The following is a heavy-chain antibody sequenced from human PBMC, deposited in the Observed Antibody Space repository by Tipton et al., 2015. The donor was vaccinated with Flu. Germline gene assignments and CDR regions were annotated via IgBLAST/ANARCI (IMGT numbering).Heavy chain of an antibody. D-gene: IGHD4-23*01. CDR1: GYTFPSYW. CDR3: ALEGYGGSMSYFDY. J-gene: IGHJ4*02. V-gene: IGHV5-51*01. Sequence: QLVQSGAEVKKPGESLKISCKASGYTFPSYWIGWVRRLPGKGLEWMGIIYPADSDTRYSPSFQGQVTISADKSISTAYLQWSSLKASDTAIYYCALEGYGGSMSYFDYWGQGTLVTVSS. CDR2: IYPADSDT.